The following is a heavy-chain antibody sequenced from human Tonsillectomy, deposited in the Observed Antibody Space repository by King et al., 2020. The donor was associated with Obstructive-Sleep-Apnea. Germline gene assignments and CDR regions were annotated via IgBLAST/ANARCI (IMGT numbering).Heavy chain of an antibody. J-gene: IGHJ4*02. CDR2: IRFDGSNK. D-gene: IGHD3-10*01. Sequence: QLVQSGGGVVQPGGSLRLSCAASGFTFSNYVMQWVRQAPGKGLEWVAFIRFDGSNKYYADSVKGRFTISSDNSKSPLYRQMNSLRAEDTAVYYCAKAVGYYGSGSSYYFDYWGQGTLVTVSS. CDR3: AKAVGYYGSGSSYYFDY. CDR1: GFTFSNYV. V-gene: IGHV3-30*02.